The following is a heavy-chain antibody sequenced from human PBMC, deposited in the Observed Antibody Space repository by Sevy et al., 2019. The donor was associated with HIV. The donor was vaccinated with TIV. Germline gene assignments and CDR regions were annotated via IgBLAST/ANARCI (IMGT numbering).Heavy chain of an antibody. V-gene: IGHV3-30-3*01. Sequence: GGSLRLSCAASGFAFSTHAMHWVRQAPGKGLEWVAVISYEGTETFYAASVEGRFTISRDNSKNVVSLQINSLRPEDTAVYYCARDGGNSVKWYPLYWGHGTLVTVSS. D-gene: IGHD2-2*01. CDR1: GFAFSTHA. CDR3: ARDGGNSVKWYPLY. J-gene: IGHJ4*01. CDR2: ISYEGTET.